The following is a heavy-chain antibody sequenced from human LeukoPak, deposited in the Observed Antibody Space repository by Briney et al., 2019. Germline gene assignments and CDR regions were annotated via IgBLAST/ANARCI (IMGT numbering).Heavy chain of an antibody. CDR2: INHSGST. CDR3: ASAPLRQQPFDY. CDR1: GGSFSGCY. Sequence: SETLSLTCAVYGGSFSGCYWSWIRQPPGKGLEWIGEINHSGSTNYNPSLKSRVTISVDTSKNQFSLKLSSVTAADTAVYYCASAPLRQQPFDYWGQGTLVAVSS. V-gene: IGHV4-34*01. J-gene: IGHJ4*02. D-gene: IGHD6-13*01.